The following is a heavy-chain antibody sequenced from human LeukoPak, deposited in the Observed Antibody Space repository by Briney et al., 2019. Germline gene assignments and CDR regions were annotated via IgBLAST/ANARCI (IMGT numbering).Heavy chain of an antibody. CDR3: AKRPNSDSGSYYFDH. D-gene: IGHD3-10*01. V-gene: IGHV3-23*01. J-gene: IGHJ4*02. CDR1: GFTFSNCS. CDR2: IAGSAAAT. Sequence: GGSLRLSCAASGFTFSNCSMSWVRQAPGEGLEWLSAIAGSAAATLYPCTVNCRFPVFRDNSKNTLYLEMSNLRVKDAAVYYCAKRPNSDSGSYYFDHWGQGTLVTVS.